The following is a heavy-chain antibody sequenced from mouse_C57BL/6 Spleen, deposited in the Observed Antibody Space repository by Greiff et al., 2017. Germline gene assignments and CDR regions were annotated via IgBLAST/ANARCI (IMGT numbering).Heavy chain of an antibody. V-gene: IGHV3-6*01. Sequence: ESGPGLVKPSQSLSLTCSVTGYSITSGYYWNWIRQFPGNKLEWMGYISYDGSNNYNPSLKNRISITRDTSKNQFFLKLNSVTTEDTATYYCARVYYDYESGFDYWGQGTTLTVSS. CDR3: ARVYYDYESGFDY. J-gene: IGHJ2*01. CDR1: GYSITSGYY. CDR2: ISYDGSN. D-gene: IGHD2-4*01.